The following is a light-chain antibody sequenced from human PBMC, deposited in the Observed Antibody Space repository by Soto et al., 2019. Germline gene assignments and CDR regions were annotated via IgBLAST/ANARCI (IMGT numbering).Light chain of an antibody. V-gene: IGLV4-69*01. Sequence: QPVLTQSPSASASLGASVKLTCTLSSGHSSYAIAWHQQQPEKGPRYLMKLNNDGSHSKGDGIPDRFSGSSSGTERYLTISSLQPEDEAAYYCQTWCTATVVFGGGTKLTVL. CDR3: QTWCTATVV. CDR1: SGHSSYA. CDR2: LNNDGSH. J-gene: IGLJ2*01.